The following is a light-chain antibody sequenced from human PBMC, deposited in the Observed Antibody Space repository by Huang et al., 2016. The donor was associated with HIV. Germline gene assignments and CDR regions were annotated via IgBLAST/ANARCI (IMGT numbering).Light chain of an antibody. J-gene: IGKJ2*01. CDR1: QTVSSN. V-gene: IGKV3-15*01. Sequence: EIVMTQSPATLSVSPGERATLSCRASQTVSSNLAWYQQKPGQAPRLLIYAASTRATDIPARCSGSGSGTEFTLTISSQQSEDFAVYYCQHYRVWPPVYTFGQGTKLEIK. CDR2: AAS. CDR3: QHYRVWPPVYT.